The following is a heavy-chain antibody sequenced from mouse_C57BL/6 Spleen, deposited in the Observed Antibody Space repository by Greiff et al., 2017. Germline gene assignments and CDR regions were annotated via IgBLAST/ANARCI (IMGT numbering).Heavy chain of an antibody. CDR1: GYTFTSYW. V-gene: IGHV1-55*01. Sequence: VQLQQPGAELVKPGASVTISCKASGYTFTSYWIPWVKQRPGQGLEWIGDIYPGSGSTNYNEKFTSKATLTVDTSSSTAYMQLSSLTSEGSAVYDCARGPFYDGSYAMDYWGQGTSVTVSS. D-gene: IGHD2-3*01. J-gene: IGHJ4*01. CDR2: IYPGSGST. CDR3: ARGPFYDGSYAMDY.